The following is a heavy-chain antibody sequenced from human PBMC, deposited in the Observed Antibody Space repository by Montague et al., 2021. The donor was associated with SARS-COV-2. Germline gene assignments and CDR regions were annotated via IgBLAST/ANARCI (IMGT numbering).Heavy chain of an antibody. CDR1: GFTFSSYA. Sequence: SLRLSCAASGFTFSSYAMHWVRQAPDKGLEWVAVISYDGSNKYYADSVKGRFTISRDNSKNTLYLQMNSLRAEDTAVYYCAREPLLLGFGEFLDYWGQGTLVTVSS. J-gene: IGHJ4*02. CDR3: AREPLLLGFGEFLDY. CDR2: ISYDGSNK. V-gene: IGHV3-30*04. D-gene: IGHD3-10*01.